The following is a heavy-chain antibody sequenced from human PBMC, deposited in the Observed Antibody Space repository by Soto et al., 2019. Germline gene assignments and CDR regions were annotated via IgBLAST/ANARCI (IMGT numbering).Heavy chain of an antibody. D-gene: IGHD1-1*01. CDR1: GFTFSIYS. CDR3: ASPGYFDP. Sequence: GGSLRLSCAASGFTFSIYSRNWVRQAPGKGLEWVSSISTRSDYTFYADSVKGRFTISRDNAKNSLYLQMNSLRAEDTAVYYCASPGYFDPWGQGTLVTVSS. CDR2: ISTRSDYT. V-gene: IGHV3-21*01. J-gene: IGHJ5*02.